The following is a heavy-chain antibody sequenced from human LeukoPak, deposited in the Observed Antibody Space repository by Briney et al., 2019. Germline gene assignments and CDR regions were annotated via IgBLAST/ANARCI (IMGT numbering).Heavy chain of an antibody. J-gene: IGHJ4*02. CDR1: GGSFSGYY. CDR2: INHSGST. CDR3: ARGRATVTTLRYSDY. Sequence: SETLSLTCAVYGGSFSGYYWSWIRQPPGKGLEWIGEINHSGSTNYNPSLKSRVTISVDTSKNQFSLKLSSVTAADTAVYYCARGRATVTTLRYSDYWGQGTLVTVSS. V-gene: IGHV4-34*01. D-gene: IGHD4-17*01.